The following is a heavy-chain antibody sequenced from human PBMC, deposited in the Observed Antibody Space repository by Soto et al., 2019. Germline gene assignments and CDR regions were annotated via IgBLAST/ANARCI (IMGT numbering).Heavy chain of an antibody. D-gene: IGHD2-15*01. V-gene: IGHV3-48*01. CDR3: ARDGCSGSNCLNWFDP. J-gene: IGHJ5*02. CDR2: ISSSSTTK. Sequence: EVQLVESGGGLVQPGGSLRLSCAASGFTFSSYSMNWVRQAPGKGLEWVSYISSSSTTKYYADSVKGRFTISRDNAKNSLYLQMNSLRAEDTAVYYCARDGCSGSNCLNWFDPWGQGTLFTVSS. CDR1: GFTFSSYS.